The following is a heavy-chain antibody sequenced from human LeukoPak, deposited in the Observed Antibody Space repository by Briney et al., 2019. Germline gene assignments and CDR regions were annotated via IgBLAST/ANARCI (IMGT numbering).Heavy chain of an antibody. D-gene: IGHD6-19*01. Sequence: ASVKVSCKASGYTFTSYGISWVRQAPGQGLEWMGWISAYNGNTNYAQKFQGRVTITRNTSISTAYMELSSLRSEDTAVYYCARGRAVADYWGQGTLVTVSS. V-gene: IGHV1-18*01. CDR2: ISAYNGNT. J-gene: IGHJ4*02. CDR3: ARGRAVADY. CDR1: GYTFTSYG.